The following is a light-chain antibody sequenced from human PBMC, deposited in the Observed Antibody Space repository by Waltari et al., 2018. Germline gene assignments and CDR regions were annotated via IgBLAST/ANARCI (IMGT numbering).Light chain of an antibody. V-gene: IGKV1-39*01. CDR2: GAS. CDR1: QTISSY. CDR3: QQSYSTPPYT. Sequence: IQMTQSPSSLPASVGDRVTTSCRASQTISSYLNWYQQKPGKAPDLLIYGASGLQSGVPSRFSGRGSGTDFTLTISSLQPEDFATDYCQQSYSTPPYTFGQGTKLEIK. J-gene: IGKJ2*01.